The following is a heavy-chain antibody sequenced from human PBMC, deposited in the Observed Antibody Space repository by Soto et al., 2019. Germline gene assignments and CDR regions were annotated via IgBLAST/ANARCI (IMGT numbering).Heavy chain of an antibody. Sequence: QAQLVESGGGVVQPGRSLRLSCAASGFAFSSYGMHWVRQAPGTGLGWVAVISYDGSLQHYADSVKGRFTISRDNSKNMGLLQSRSLRAEDTEVYYCVSDRGYGHASVPYSWGQGTLVGVST. D-gene: IGHD5-18*01. CDR2: ISYDGSLQ. CDR1: GFAFSSYG. CDR3: VSDRGYGHASVPYS. J-gene: IGHJ4*02. V-gene: IGHV3-30*03.